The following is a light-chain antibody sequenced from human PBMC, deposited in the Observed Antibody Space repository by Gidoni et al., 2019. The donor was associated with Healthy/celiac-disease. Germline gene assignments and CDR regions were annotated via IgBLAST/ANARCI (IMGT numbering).Light chain of an antibody. V-gene: IGKV1-27*01. Sequence: DIQMTQSPSSLSASGGDRVTITCRASQGISNYLVWYQQKPGKVPKLLIYDASTLQSGVPSRFSGSGSGTDFTFTISSLQPEDVATYYCQKYNSAPKTFGHGTKVEIK. CDR1: QGISNY. J-gene: IGKJ3*01. CDR3: QKYNSAPKT. CDR2: DAS.